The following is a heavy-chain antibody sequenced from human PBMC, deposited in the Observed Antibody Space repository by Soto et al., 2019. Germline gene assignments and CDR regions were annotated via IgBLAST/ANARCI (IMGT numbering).Heavy chain of an antibody. V-gene: IGHV1-69*12. J-gene: IGHJ2*01. CDR2: IIPIFGTV. D-gene: IGHD5-12*01. CDR1: GGTFSNYP. Sequence: QVQLVQSGAEVKKPGSSVKVSCKASGGTFSNYPISWVRQAPGQGLEWMGGIIPIFGTVNYAQKFQGRVTITADESTSPASMELSSLRSEDTAVYYCARGNHRWLQLWYFDLWGRGTLVTVSS. CDR3: ARGNHRWLQLWYFDL.